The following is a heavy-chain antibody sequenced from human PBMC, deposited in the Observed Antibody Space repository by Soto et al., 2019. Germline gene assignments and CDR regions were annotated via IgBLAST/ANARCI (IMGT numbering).Heavy chain of an antibody. V-gene: IGHV3-7*04. CDR1: GFTFSDYW. CDR3: ARQNKGDYGY. Sequence: EVQLVQSGGGLVQPGGSLRLSCVASGFTFSDYWMSWVRQAPGKGLEWVANIKQDGGETYYLDARKGRFTISRDNGKNSLYLQMTYLGVEDTAVYYCARQNKGDYGYLGQGTVVTVS. CDR2: IKQDGGET. J-gene: IGHJ1*01. D-gene: IGHD4-17*01.